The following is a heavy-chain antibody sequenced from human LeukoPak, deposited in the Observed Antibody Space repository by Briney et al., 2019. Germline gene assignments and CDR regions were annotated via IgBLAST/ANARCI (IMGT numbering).Heavy chain of an antibody. V-gene: IGHV1-2*02. CDR2: INPNSGGT. J-gene: IGHJ4*02. CDR1: GYTFTGYY. D-gene: IGHD2-15*01. Sequence: ASVKVSCKASGYTFTGYYMHWVRQAPGQGLEWMGWINPNSGGTNFAQKFQGRVTMTRDTSIGTAYMELSRLRSDDMAVYYCARVMGYCSGGTCWLDYWGQGTLVTVSS. CDR3: ARVMGYCSGGTCWLDY.